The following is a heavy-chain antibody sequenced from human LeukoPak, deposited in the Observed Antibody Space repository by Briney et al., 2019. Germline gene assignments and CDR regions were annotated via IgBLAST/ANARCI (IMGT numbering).Heavy chain of an antibody. Sequence: SETLSLTCAVYGGSFSGYYWSWIRQPPGKGLEWIGEINHSGSTNYNPSLKSRVTISVDTSKNQFSLKLSSVTAADTAVYYCARGRGGSYYSAFLEYFQHWGQGTLVTVSS. J-gene: IGHJ1*01. CDR1: GGSFSGYY. CDR2: INHSGST. V-gene: IGHV4-34*01. D-gene: IGHD1-26*01. CDR3: ARGRGGSYYSAFLEYFQH.